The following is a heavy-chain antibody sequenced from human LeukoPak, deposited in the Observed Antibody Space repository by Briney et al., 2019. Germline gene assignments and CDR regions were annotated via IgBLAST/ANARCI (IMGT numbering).Heavy chain of an antibody. CDR1: GFTFSDYY. V-gene: IGHV3-11*01. Sequence: GGSLRLSCAASGFTFSDYYMSWIRQAPGKGLEWVSYISSSGSTIYYADSVKGRFTIPRDNAKNSLYLQMNSLRAEDTAVYYCARELGALRVTINWFDPWGQGTLVTVSS. CDR3: ARELGALRVTINWFDP. D-gene: IGHD3-16*01. CDR2: ISSSGSTI. J-gene: IGHJ5*02.